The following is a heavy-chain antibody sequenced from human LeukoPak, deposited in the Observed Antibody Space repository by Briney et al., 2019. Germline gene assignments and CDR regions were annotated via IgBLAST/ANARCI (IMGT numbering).Heavy chain of an antibody. CDR2: ISGGGAGT. CDR1: AFKFSSYA. V-gene: IGHV3-23*01. J-gene: IGHJ4*02. Sequence: PGGSLILSCAASAFKFSSYAMNWVRQAPGKGLEWVAGISGGGAGTYYVDSVKGRFTISGDNSKNTLYLQMNSLGAEDTAVYYCAKLVSTTQMGDYWGQGTPVTVSS. D-gene: IGHD2/OR15-2a*01. CDR3: AKLVSTTQMGDY.